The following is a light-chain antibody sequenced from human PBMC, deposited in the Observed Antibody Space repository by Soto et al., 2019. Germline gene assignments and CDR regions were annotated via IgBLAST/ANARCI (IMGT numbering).Light chain of an antibody. CDR2: DAS. Sequence: DIQMAESPSTLSASVGDRVTITCRASQSISNWLAWYQQQPGEAPKLLIYDASTLQSGVPSRFSGSGSGTDFTLTISRLEPEDFAVYYCQQYGSSGTFGQGTKVDIK. CDR1: QSISNW. V-gene: IGKV1-5*01. CDR3: QQYGSSGT. J-gene: IGKJ1*01.